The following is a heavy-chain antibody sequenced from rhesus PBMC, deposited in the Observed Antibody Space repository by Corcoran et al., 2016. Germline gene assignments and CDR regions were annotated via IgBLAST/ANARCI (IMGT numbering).Heavy chain of an antibody. J-gene: IGHJ4*01. D-gene: IGHD2-21*01. V-gene: IGHV4-173*01. CDR3: AKGGLGRGCPLVNIEF. CDR2: MLGRGAII. CDR1: GGSISSNS. Sequence: QLQLQESGQGTVKPSETLSLICAVSGGSISSNSWRWLRQPPGKRREGIGRMLGRGAIIVDNRSRESRVNISTDRPKNQFALKLIAGTAADTAISFCAKGGLGRGCPLVNIEFWGQGILVTVAA.